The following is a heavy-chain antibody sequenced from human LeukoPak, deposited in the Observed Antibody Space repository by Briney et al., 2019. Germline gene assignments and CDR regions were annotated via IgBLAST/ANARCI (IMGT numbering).Heavy chain of an antibody. J-gene: IGHJ6*02. CDR1: GYTFPGYY. D-gene: IGHD4/OR15-4a*01. CDR2: INPHSGGT. Sequence: GASVKVSCKASGYTFPGYYIHWVRQAPGQGLEWMGWINPHSGGTNYAQNFQGRVTMTRDTSISTAYMDLSGLRSDDTAVYYCARVFSLRCSMYVWGRGTTVTVSS. V-gene: IGHV1-2*02. CDR3: ARVFSLRCSMYV.